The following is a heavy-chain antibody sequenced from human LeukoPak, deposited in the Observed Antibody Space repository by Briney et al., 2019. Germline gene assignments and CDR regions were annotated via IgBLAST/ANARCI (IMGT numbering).Heavy chain of an antibody. CDR2: INSDGSNT. V-gene: IGHV3-74*01. CDR1: GFTFSSYW. CDR3: ARRLAYCGGDCYSFAFDI. J-gene: IGHJ3*02. D-gene: IGHD2-21*02. Sequence: GGSLRLSCAASGFTFSSYWMHWVRQAPGKGLVWVSRINSDGSNTIYAYSVKGRFTISRDNAKNTLYLQMNIMRAEDTAVYYCARRLAYCGGDCYSFAFDIWGQGTMVTVSS.